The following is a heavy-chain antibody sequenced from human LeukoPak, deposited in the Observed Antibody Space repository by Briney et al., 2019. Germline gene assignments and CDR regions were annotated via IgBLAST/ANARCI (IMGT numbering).Heavy chain of an antibody. CDR1: GGSISPYY. CDR2: IDPSGST. J-gene: IGHJ4*02. D-gene: IGHD1-26*01. Sequence: SETLSLTCVVSGGSISPYYWSWIRQSLGKGLEWIGYIDPSGSTSYNPSLKSRVTISVDTSKNQFSLKLSSVTAADTAVYYCARGREGFDYWGQGTLVTVSS. V-gene: IGHV4-59*01. CDR3: ARGREGFDY.